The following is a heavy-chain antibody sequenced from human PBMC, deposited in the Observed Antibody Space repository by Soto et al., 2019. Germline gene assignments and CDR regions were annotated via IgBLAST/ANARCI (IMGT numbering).Heavy chain of an antibody. J-gene: IGHJ3*02. D-gene: IGHD2-2*01. Sequence: AGGSLRLSCAASGFTFDDYTMHWVRQAPGKGLEWVSLISWDGGSTYYADSVKGRFTISRDNSKNSLYLQMNSLRTEDTALYYCAKDITFLGYCSSTSCYGGAFDIWGQGTMVTVS. CDR3: AKDITFLGYCSSTSCYGGAFDI. CDR2: ISWDGGST. V-gene: IGHV3-43*01. CDR1: GFTFDDYT.